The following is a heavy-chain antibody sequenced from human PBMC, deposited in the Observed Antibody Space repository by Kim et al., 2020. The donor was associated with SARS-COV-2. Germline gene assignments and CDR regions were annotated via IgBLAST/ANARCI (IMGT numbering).Heavy chain of an antibody. CDR1: GFTFSSYG. V-gene: IGHV3-30*03. D-gene: IGHD2-21*01. Sequence: GGSLRLSCAASGFTFSSYGMNWVRQAPGKGLEWVSGITAGGSNKDYPDSVKGRFTISRDNSKNTLYLQMNSLRSEDTAVYYCARDNDRGWCFKYWGQGTLVTVS. CDR2: ITAGGSNK. CDR3: ARDNDRGWCFKY. J-gene: IGHJ1*01.